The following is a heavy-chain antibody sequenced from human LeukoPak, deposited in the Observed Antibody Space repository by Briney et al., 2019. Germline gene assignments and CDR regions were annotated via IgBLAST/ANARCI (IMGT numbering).Heavy chain of an antibody. D-gene: IGHD3-22*01. J-gene: IGHJ4*02. CDR1: GYTFTSYY. CDR3: ARGPGPADDGGGYCFDY. Sequence: GASVTVSFKASGYTFTSYYLYWVRQAPGQGLEWMGVINPSGGSTTSAQKFQGRVTMTRDTSTSTVYMELRSLRSEDTAVYYCARGPGPADDGGGYCFDYWGQGTLVTVSS. V-gene: IGHV1-46*01. CDR2: INPSGGST.